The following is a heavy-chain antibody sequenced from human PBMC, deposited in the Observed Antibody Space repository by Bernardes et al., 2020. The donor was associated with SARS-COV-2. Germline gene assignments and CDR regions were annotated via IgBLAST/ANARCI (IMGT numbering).Heavy chain of an antibody. J-gene: IGHJ6*02. Sequence: TLSLTCAVSGGSISSSNWWSWVRQPPGKGLEWIGEIYHSGSTNYNPSLKSRVTISVDKSKNQFSLKLSSVTAADTAVYYCARARYCSGGSCYSPSRIYYYYYYGMDVWGQGTTVTVSS. V-gene: IGHV4-4*02. CDR2: IYHSGST. D-gene: IGHD2-15*01. CDR1: GGSISSSNW. CDR3: ARARYCSGGSCYSPSRIYYYYYYGMDV.